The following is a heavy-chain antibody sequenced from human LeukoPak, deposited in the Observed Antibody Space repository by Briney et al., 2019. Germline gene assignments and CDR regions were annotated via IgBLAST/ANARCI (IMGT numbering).Heavy chain of an antibody. V-gene: IGHV1-69*13. CDR2: TIPIFGTP. CDR1: GNTFYTYS. Sequence: GASVKVSCKASGNTFYTYSVNWVRQAPGQGLDWVGLTIPIFGTPNYAPRFQGRVTITADDSSKAAHLELRNLVSDDTAVYYCAGARTGGFSNAWEYWGQGTLVTVSS. J-gene: IGHJ4*02. CDR3: AGARTGGFSNAWEY. D-gene: IGHD1-26*01.